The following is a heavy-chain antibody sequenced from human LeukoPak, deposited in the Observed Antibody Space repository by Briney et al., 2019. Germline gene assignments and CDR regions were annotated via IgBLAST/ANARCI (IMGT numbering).Heavy chain of an antibody. CDR2: ISGSGSST. J-gene: IGHJ6*02. V-gene: IGHV3-23*01. D-gene: IGHD1-26*01. CDR3: AKDKGWGYSAYDCYGMDV. Sequence: GGSLRLSCAASGFTFSSYAMSWVRQAPGKGLEWVSAISGSGSSTYYAASVKGRFTISRDNSKNTLYLQMNNLRAEDTAVYYCAKDKGWGYSAYDCYGMDVWGQGTTVTVSS. CDR1: GFTFSSYA.